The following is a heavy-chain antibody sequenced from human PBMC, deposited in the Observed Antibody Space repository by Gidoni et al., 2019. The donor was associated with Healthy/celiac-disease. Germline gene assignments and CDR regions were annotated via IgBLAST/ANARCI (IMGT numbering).Heavy chain of an antibody. CDR3: ARVGAAEDCSSTSCYEGGGY. J-gene: IGHJ4*02. Sequence: QVQLVESGGGVVQPGRSLRLSCADSGFTFSSYAMHWVRQAPGKGLEWVAVISYDGSNKYYADSVKGRFTISRDNSKNTLYLQMNSLRAEDTAVYYCARVGAAEDCSSTSCYEGGGYWGQGTLVTVSS. CDR2: ISYDGSNK. CDR1: GFTFSSYA. V-gene: IGHV3-30-3*01. D-gene: IGHD2-2*01.